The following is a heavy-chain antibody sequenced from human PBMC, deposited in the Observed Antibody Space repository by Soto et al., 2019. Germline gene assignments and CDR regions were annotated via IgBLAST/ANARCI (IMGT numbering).Heavy chain of an antibody. CDR1: GYSFTSYW. D-gene: IGHD6-6*01. Sequence: GESLKISCKGSGYSFTSYWISWVRQMPGKGLEWMGRIDPSDSYTNYSPSFQGHVTISADKSISTAYLQWSSLKASDTAMYYCARHYRYSSSSAIYYYYHGMDVWGQGTTVTVSS. J-gene: IGHJ6*02. V-gene: IGHV5-10-1*01. CDR2: IDPSDSYT. CDR3: ARHYRYSSSSAIYYYYHGMDV.